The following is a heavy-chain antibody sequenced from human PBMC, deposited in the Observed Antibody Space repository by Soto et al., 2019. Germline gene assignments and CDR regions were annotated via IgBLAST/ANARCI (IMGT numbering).Heavy chain of an antibody. J-gene: IGHJ6*03. CDR3: ARQRGSGSYDDYYYYYYMDV. Sequence: SETLSLTCTVSGGSISSYYWSWIRQPPGKGLEWIGYIYYSGSTNYNPSLKSRVTISVDTSKNQFSLKLSSVTAADTAVYYCARQRGSGSYDDYYYYYYMDVWGKGTTVTVSS. D-gene: IGHD3-10*01. CDR2: IYYSGST. V-gene: IGHV4-59*08. CDR1: GGSISSYY.